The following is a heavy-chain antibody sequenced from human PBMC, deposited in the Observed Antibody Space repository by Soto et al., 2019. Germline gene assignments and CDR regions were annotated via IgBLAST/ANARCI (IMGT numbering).Heavy chain of an antibody. Sequence: QVQLVQSGAEVQKPGASVKVSCKASGYTFTSYDINWVRQATGQGLEWMGWMNPNSGNTGYAQKFQGRVTMTRNTSISTAYMELSSLRSEDTAVYYCARDYCSAGSCAPRFQHWGQGTLVTVSS. CDR2: MNPNSGNT. CDR1: GYTFTSYD. CDR3: ARDYCSAGSCAPRFQH. J-gene: IGHJ1*01. D-gene: IGHD2-15*01. V-gene: IGHV1-8*01.